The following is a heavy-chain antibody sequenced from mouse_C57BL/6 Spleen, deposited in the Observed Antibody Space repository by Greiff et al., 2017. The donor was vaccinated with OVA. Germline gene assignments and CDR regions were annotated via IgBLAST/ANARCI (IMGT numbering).Heavy chain of an antibody. D-gene: IGHD2-3*01. Sequence: VQLQQSGPELVKPGASVKLSCKASGYTFTSYDINWVKQRPGQGLEWIGWIYPRDGSTKYNEKFKGKATLTVDTSSSTAYMELHSLTSEDSAVYFCARGGYDGYYEGFAYWGQGTLVTVSA. CDR2: IYPRDGST. J-gene: IGHJ3*01. CDR1: GYTFTSYD. CDR3: ARGGYDGYYEGFAY. V-gene: IGHV1-85*01.